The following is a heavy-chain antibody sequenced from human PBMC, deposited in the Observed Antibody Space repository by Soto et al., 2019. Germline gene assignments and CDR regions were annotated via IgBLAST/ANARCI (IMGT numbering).Heavy chain of an antibody. CDR3: ARHNYGSGSTYFDY. CDR2: FYYSGST. Sequence: SETLSLTCTVSGGSITSSSYYWGWIRQPPGKGLEWIGYFYYSGSTNYNPSLKSRVTISVDTSKNQFSLKLNSMTAADTAVYYCARHNYGSGSTYFDYWGQGTLVTVSS. V-gene: IGHV4-61*05. D-gene: IGHD3-10*01. CDR1: GGSITSSSYY. J-gene: IGHJ4*02.